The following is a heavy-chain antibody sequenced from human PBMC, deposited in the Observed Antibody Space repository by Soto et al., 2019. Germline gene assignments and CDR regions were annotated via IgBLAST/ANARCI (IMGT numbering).Heavy chain of an antibody. CDR3: AHLIWFGDGAIDI. V-gene: IGHV2-5*02. CDR1: GFSLTTSGVG. Sequence: QITLRESGPTQVQPTQTLTLTCTFSGFSLTTSGVGVAWIRQPPGKALEFLALIHWVDTERYRSSLRSRLTITSDPSPNQVVLPTTTVDPVDTATYYCAHLIWFGDGAIDIWGQGKRVTVSS. D-gene: IGHD3-10*01. J-gene: IGHJ3*02. CDR2: IHWVDTE.